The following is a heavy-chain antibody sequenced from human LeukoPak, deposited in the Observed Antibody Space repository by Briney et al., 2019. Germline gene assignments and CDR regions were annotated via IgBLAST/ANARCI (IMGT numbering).Heavy chain of an antibody. CDR3: ATEKQYYDILTGYYRDQYCGMDV. Sequence: ASVKVSCKASGYTFTGYCLHWVRQAPGQGLEWVGWINPNSGVTDYAQKFQGRVTVTRDTSISTVYMELSRLRSDDTAVYYCATEKQYYDILTGYYRDQYCGMDVWGQGTTVTVSS. D-gene: IGHD3-9*01. CDR1: GYTFTGYC. V-gene: IGHV1-2*02. J-gene: IGHJ6*02. CDR2: INPNSGVT.